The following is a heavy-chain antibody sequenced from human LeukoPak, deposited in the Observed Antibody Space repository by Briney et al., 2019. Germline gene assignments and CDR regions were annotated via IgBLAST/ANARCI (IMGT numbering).Heavy chain of an antibody. CDR3: AKDARITMIVVVRGARPYYFDY. D-gene: IGHD3-22*01. J-gene: IGHJ4*02. V-gene: IGHV3-23*01. CDR1: GFTFSSYA. CDR2: ISGAGTGT. Sequence: PGGSLRLSCAASGFTFSSYAMSWVRQAPGKGLEWVSSISGAGTGTYYADSVKGRFTISRDNSKNMLYLQMNSLRAEDTAVYYCAKDARITMIVVVRGARPYYFDYWGQGTLVTVSS.